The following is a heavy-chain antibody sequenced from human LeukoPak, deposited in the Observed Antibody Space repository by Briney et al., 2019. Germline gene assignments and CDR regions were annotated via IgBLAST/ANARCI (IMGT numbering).Heavy chain of an antibody. J-gene: IGHJ1*01. D-gene: IGHD3-22*01. V-gene: IGHV3-74*01. CDR1: GFTFRSYW. Sequence: GGSLRLSCAGSGFTFRSYWMHWVRQAPRKGLVWVSRIKSDGSTNYADSVKGRFTISRDNAKNTVSLQMNSLRAEDTGVYYCARAPSEIGGYYPEYFGHWGQGTLVTVSS. CDR2: IKSDGST. CDR3: ARAPSEIGGYYPEYFGH.